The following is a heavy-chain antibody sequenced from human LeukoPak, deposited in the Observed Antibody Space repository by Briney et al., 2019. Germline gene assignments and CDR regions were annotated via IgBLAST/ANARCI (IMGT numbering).Heavy chain of an antibody. CDR3: AKEGGTSGRAGYFDL. Sequence: GGSLRLSCAASGFTFSSYAMHWVRQAPGKGLDWVAAISDDGSRKHYADSVQGRFSISRDNSNNAAFLEMDGLRPEDTSVYYCAKEGGTSGRAGYFDLWGPGTLVTVSS. V-gene: IGHV3-30-3*01. D-gene: IGHD2-2*01. J-gene: IGHJ2*01. CDR1: GFTFSSYA. CDR2: ISDDGSRK.